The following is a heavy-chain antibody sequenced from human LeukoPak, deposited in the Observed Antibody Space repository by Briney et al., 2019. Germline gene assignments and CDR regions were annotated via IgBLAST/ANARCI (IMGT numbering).Heavy chain of an antibody. D-gene: IGHD2-2*01. J-gene: IGHJ6*03. V-gene: IGHV3-20*04. CDR2: INWTGDNT. CDR1: GFTFADYG. Sequence: PGGSLRLSCTASGFTFADYGMAWVRQVPGKGLEWVSGINWTGDNTHYADSVKGRFTISRDNAKKSLFLQMNSLRAEDTAVYYCAKGRDCSSTSCHYYYYYYYMDVWGKGTTVTVSS. CDR3: AKGRDCSSTSCHYYYYYYYMDV.